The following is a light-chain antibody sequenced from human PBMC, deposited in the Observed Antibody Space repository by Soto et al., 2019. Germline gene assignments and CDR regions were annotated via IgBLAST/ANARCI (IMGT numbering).Light chain of an antibody. CDR3: LQAKSFPRT. CDR1: QDVSIW. Sequence: DIQMTQSPSSLSASVGDKVTITCRASQDVSIWLAWLQQKPGEAPKLLIYGASSLQSGVPSRFSGTGSGTDFTLTINSLQPEDFATYYCLQAKSFPRTFGGGTKVDIK. CDR2: GAS. J-gene: IGKJ4*01. V-gene: IGKV1-12*01.